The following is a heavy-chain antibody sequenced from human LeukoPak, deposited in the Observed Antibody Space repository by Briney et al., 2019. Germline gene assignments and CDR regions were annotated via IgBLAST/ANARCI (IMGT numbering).Heavy chain of an antibody. V-gene: IGHV3-23*01. J-gene: IGHJ5*02. CDR2: ISGSGGST. Sequence: GGSLRLSCAASGFTFSSYAMSWVRQAPGKGLEWVSGISGSGGSTYHADSVKGRFTISRDNSKNTLYLQMNSLRAEDTAVYYCAKDPTTYYDSSGYGRYNWFDPWGQGTLVTVSS. CDR1: GFTFSSYA. D-gene: IGHD3-22*01. CDR3: AKDPTTYYDSSGYGRYNWFDP.